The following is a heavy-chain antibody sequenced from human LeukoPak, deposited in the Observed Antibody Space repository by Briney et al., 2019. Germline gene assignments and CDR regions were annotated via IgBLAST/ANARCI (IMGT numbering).Heavy chain of an antibody. CDR1: GFTFSSYW. CDR3: TRDLTDYDVSTGLHHYYMDV. CDR2: INGDGRNI. D-gene: IGHD3-9*01. J-gene: IGHJ6*02. V-gene: IGHV3-74*01. Sequence: QSGGSLRLSCVASGFTFSSYWMHWVRQDPRKGLVWVSRINGDGRNINYADSVRGRFTISRDNAKNTLYLQMNTLRVEDTAVYYCTRDLTDYDVSTGLHHYYMDVWGQGTTVTVSS.